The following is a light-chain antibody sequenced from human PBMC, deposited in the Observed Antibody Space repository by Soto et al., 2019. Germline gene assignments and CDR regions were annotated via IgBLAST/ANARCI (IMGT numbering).Light chain of an antibody. Sequence: QSVLTQPASVSGSPGQSIIISCTGTSSDVGGYNYVSWYQQHPGKAPKLMIYDVSNRPSGVSNRFSGSKSGNTASLTISGLQAEDEADYYCSSYTSGSTHVVFGGGTQLTVL. V-gene: IGLV2-14*01. CDR2: DVS. CDR1: SSDVGGYNY. CDR3: SSYTSGSTHVV. J-gene: IGLJ2*01.